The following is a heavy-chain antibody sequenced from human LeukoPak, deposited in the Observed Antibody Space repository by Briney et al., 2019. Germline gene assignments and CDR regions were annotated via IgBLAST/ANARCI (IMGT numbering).Heavy chain of an antibody. CDR2: INSDGSRT. Sequence: GGSLRLSCAASGFTFSSYWMHWVRQAPGKGLVWVSRINSDGSRTDYADSVKGRFTISRDNAKNTLYVQMNSLRAEDTAVYYGARGGPSSGANYWGQGTLVTVSS. CDR1: GFTFSSYW. CDR3: ARGGPSSGANY. D-gene: IGHD6-19*01. V-gene: IGHV3-74*01. J-gene: IGHJ4*02.